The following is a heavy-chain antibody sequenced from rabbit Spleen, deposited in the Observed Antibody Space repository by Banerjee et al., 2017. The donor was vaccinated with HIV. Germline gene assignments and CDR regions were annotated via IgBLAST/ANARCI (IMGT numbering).Heavy chain of an antibody. J-gene: IGHJ6*01. CDR2: IAGSSSGFT. V-gene: IGHV1S45*01. Sequence: QEQLVESGGGLVKPEGSLKLSCTASGFSFSNKAVMCWVRQAPGKGLEWISCIAGSSSGFTYSATWAKGRFIISKTSSTTVTLQMTSLTAADTATYFCARDSGSSFSSYGMDLWGPGTLVTVS. CDR1: GFSFSNKAV. CDR3: ARDSGSSFSSYGMDL. D-gene: IGHD8-1*01.